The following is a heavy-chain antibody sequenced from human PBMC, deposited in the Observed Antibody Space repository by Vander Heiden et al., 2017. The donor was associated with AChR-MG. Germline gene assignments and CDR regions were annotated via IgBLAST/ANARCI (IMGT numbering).Heavy chain of an antibody. J-gene: IGHJ6*03. CDR2: INHSGST. CDR1: GGSFSGYY. D-gene: IGHD2-15*01. V-gene: IGHV4-34*01. CDR3: ASGDSRRYYYYYYMDV. Sequence: QVQLQQWGAGLLKPSETLSLTCAVYGGSFSGYYWSWIRQPPGKGLEWIGEINHSGSTNYNPSLKSRVTISVDTSKNQFSLKLSSVTAADTAVYYCASGDSRRYYYYYYMDVWGKGTTVTVSS.